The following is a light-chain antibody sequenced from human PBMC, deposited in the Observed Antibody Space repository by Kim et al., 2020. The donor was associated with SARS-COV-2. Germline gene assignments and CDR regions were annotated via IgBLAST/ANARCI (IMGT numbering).Light chain of an antibody. Sequence: QSVLTQSPSVSGAPGQRVTISCTGSISNIGAGYDVNWYQQLPGTAPKLLIYINTNRPSGAPDRFSGSKSGTSASLAITGLQAEDEADYYCQSYARSLSGVIFGGGTQLTVL. V-gene: IGLV1-40*01. CDR1: ISNIGAGYD. J-gene: IGLJ2*01. CDR2: INT. CDR3: QSYARSLSGVI.